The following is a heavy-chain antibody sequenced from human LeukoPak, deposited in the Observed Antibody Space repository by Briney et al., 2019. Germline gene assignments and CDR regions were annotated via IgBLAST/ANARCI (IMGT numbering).Heavy chain of an antibody. Sequence: KPSETLSLTCTVSGGTISSYYWSWIRQPPAKGLEWIGYIYYSGSTNYNPSLKSRVTISVDTSKNQFSLKLSSVTAAATAVYYCARDVGNFKWFDPWGQGTLVTVSS. CDR2: IYYSGST. CDR1: GGTISSYY. D-gene: IGHD4-23*01. J-gene: IGHJ5*02. CDR3: ARDVGNFKWFDP. V-gene: IGHV4-59*01.